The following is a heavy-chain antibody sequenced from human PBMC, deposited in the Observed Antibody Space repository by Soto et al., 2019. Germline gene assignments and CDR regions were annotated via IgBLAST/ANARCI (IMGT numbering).Heavy chain of an antibody. CDR1: GFTFSSYG. D-gene: IGHD4-17*01. CDR2: ISDDGSNK. CDR3: ARPTVTTYYYYGMDV. J-gene: IGHJ6*02. V-gene: IGHV3-30*03. Sequence: QVQLVESGGGVVQPGRSLRLSCAASGFTFSSYGIHWVRQAPGKGLEWVALISDDGSNKYYADSVKGRFTIARDNSKNTLYLQMNSLRAEDTAVYHCARPTVTTYYYYGMDVWGQGTTVTVSS.